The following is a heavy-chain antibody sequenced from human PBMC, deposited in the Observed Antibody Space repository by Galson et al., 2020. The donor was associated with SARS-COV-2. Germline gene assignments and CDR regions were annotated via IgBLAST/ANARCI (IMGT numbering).Heavy chain of an antibody. V-gene: IGHV3-33*01. Sequence: GESLKISCAASGFTFSSYGMHWVRQAPGKGLEWVAVIWYDGSNKYYADSVKGRFTISRDNSKNTLYLQMNSLRAEDTAVYYCAGMVMPYYYGMDVWGQGTTVTVSS. J-gene: IGHJ6*02. D-gene: IGHD3-16*01. CDR3: AGMVMPYYYGMDV. CDR2: IWYDGSNK. CDR1: GFTFSSYG.